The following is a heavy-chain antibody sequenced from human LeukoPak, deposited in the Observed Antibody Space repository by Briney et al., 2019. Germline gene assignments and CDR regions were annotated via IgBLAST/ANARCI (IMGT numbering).Heavy chain of an antibody. CDR1: GFTFSSYS. D-gene: IGHD2-15*01. Sequence: GGSLRLSCAASGFTFSSYSMNWVRQAPGKGLEWVSSISSSSSYIYYADSVKGRFTISRDNAKNSLYLQMNSLRAEDTAVYYCARDPNLGYCSGGSRYALDYWGQGTLVTVSS. CDR2: ISSSSSYI. V-gene: IGHV3-21*01. CDR3: ARDPNLGYCSGGSRYALDY. J-gene: IGHJ4*02.